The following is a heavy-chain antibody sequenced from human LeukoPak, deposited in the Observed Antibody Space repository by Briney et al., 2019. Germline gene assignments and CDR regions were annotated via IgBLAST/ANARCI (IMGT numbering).Heavy chain of an antibody. D-gene: IGHD3-10*01. CDR1: GFTFSTYA. V-gene: IGHV3-23*01. Sequence: GGSLRLSCAASGFTFSTYAMSWVRQAPGKGLEWVSAISGRGVSTSYADSVRGRFTISRDNSKNTLYLQMNSLRVEDTAVYFCAKEANYYASGSFDYWGQGTLVTVSP. CDR3: AKEANYYASGSFDY. J-gene: IGHJ4*02. CDR2: ISGRGVST.